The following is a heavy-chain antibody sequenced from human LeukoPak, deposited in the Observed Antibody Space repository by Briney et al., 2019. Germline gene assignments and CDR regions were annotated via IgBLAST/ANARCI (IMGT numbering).Heavy chain of an antibody. CDR3: ASRMITSPW. D-gene: IGHD3-16*01. J-gene: IGHJ4*02. V-gene: IGHV4-38-2*01. CDR2: IYRTGNT. CDR1: GYSISTAYW. Sequence: PSETLSLTCAVSGYSISTAYWWGWIRQPPGKGLEWIASIYRTGNTNYNPSLKSRVTISVDTSKNNFSLKLSSVTAADTAVYYCASRMITSPWWGQGILVTVSS.